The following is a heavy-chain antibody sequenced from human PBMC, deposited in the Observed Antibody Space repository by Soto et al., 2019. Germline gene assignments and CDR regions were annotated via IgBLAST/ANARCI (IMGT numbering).Heavy chain of an antibody. Sequence: EVQLLESGGGLVQPGGSPRLSCAASGFTFSSYAMRWVRQAPGKGLEWVSAISGSGGSTYYADSVKGRFTISRDNSKNTLYLQMNSLRAEDTAVYYCARRGSGNYYDYWGQGTLVTVSS. D-gene: IGHD1-26*01. J-gene: IGHJ4*02. CDR3: ARRGSGNYYDY. CDR2: ISGSGGST. CDR1: GFTFSSYA. V-gene: IGHV3-23*01.